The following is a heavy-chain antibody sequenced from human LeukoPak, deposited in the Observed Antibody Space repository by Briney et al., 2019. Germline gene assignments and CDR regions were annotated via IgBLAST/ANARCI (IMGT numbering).Heavy chain of an antibody. CDR3: ASQVYCSAGSCYSNF. D-gene: IGHD2-15*01. Sequence: SETLSLTCTVSGGSISSSSYYWGWIRQPPGKGLEWIGSIYYSWSTYYNPSLKSRVTISVDTSKNQFSLKLSSVTAADTAVYYCASQVYCSAGSCYSNFWGQGTLVTVSS. CDR1: GGSISSSSYY. J-gene: IGHJ4*02. CDR2: IYYSWST. V-gene: IGHV4-39*01.